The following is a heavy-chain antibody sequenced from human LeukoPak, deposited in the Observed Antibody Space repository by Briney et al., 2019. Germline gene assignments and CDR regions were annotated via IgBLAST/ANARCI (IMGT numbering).Heavy chain of an antibody. V-gene: IGHV3-33*01. Sequence: PGRSLRLSCAASGFTFTTYGMHWVRQAPGKGLEWVAIIWYDGSNKYYADSVKGRFTISRDNSKNTLYLQMNSLRAEDTAVYYCARDREVRGVIIYYFDYWGQGTLVTVSS. CDR2: IWYDGSNK. D-gene: IGHD3-10*01. CDR1: GFTFTTYG. CDR3: ARDREVRGVIIYYFDY. J-gene: IGHJ4*02.